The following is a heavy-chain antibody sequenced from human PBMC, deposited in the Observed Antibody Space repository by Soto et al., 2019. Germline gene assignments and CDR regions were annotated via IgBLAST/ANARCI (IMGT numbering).Heavy chain of an antibody. CDR3: ARHDAGADSYGGIDY. D-gene: IGHD6-19*01. CDR1: GGSISSSSYY. J-gene: IGHJ4*02. V-gene: IGHV4-39*01. Sequence: QLQLQESGPGLVKPSETLSLTCTVSGGSISSSSYYWGWIRQPPGKGLEWIGSIYYSGSTYYNPSLKGRVTISVDTSKNQFSLKLSSVTAADTAVYYCARHDAGADSYGGIDYWGQGTLVTVSS. CDR2: IYYSGST.